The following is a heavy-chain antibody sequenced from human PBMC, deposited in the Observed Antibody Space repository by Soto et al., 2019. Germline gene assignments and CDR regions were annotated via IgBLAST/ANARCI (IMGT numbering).Heavy chain of an antibody. V-gene: IGHV4-59*01. CDR3: AREGHYPSGLDY. CDR1: GGSISSYY. CDR2: IYYSGST. D-gene: IGHD3-22*01. Sequence: SETLSLTCTVSGGSISSYYWSWIRQPPGKGLEWIGYIYYSGSTNYNPSLKSRVTISVDTSKNQFSLKLSSVTAADTAVYYCAREGHYPSGLDYWGQGTLVTVSS. J-gene: IGHJ4*02.